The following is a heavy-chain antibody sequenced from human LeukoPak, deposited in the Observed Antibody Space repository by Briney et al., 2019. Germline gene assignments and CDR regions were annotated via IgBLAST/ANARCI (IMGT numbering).Heavy chain of an antibody. CDR2: IIPIFGTA. D-gene: IGHD7-27*01. CDR1: GGTFSSYA. V-gene: IGHV1-69*13. CDR3: ARGGAGDALWAFDI. J-gene: IGHJ3*02. Sequence: SVKVSCKASGGTFSSYAISWVRQAPGQGLEWMGGIIPIFGTANYAQKFQGRVTITADESTSTAYMELSSLRSEDTAVYYCARGGAGDALWAFDIWGQGTMVTVSS.